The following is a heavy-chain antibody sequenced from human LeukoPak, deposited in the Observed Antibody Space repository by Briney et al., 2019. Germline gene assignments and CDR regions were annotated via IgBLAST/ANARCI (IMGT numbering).Heavy chain of an antibody. CDR2: MSAYNGNT. V-gene: IGHV1-18*01. Sequence: ASVKVSCKASGYTFTSYGINWGRQAPGPGVEWRGWMSAYNGNTNYAQTLQGRGTTTTDTSTSTAYMELRSLRSDDTAVYYCAREARSPNCGGDCYLYYFDYWGQGTLVTVSS. CDR1: GYTFTSYG. D-gene: IGHD2-21*02. J-gene: IGHJ4*02. CDR3: AREARSPNCGGDCYLYYFDY.